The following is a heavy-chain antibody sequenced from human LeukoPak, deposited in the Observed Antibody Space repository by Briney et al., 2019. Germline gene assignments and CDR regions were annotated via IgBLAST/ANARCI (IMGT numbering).Heavy chain of an antibody. V-gene: IGHV3-23*01. CDR2: ISGSGGST. CDR3: AKTSIAADY. CDR1: GFTFDSFG. D-gene: IGHD6-6*01. Sequence: PGRSLRLSCAASGFTFDSFGMHWVRQAPGKGLEWVSAISGSGGSTYYADSVKGRFTIFRDNSKNTLYLQMNSLRAEDTAVYYCAKTSIAADYWGQGTLVTVSS. J-gene: IGHJ4*02.